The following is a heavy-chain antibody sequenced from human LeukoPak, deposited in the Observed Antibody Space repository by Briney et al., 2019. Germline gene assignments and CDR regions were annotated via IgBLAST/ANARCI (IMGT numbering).Heavy chain of an antibody. CDR3: ARSMRVGSWAPYYYYMDV. CDR1: GGSISSFY. D-gene: IGHD2-15*01. V-gene: IGHV4-4*07. J-gene: IGHJ6*03. CDR2: IYTSGST. Sequence: SETLSLTCTVSGGSISSFYWSWIRQPAGKGLEWIGRIYTSGSTDYNPSLKSRVTMSVDTSKNQFSLKLSSVTAADTAVYYCARSMRVGSWAPYYYYMDVWGKGTTVTVSS.